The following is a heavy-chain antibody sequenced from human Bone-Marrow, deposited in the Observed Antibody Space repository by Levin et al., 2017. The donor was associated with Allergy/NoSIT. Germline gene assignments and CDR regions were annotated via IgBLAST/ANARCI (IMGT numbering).Heavy chain of an antibody. Sequence: SQTLSLTCTVSGGSISSSSYYWGWIRQPPGKGLEWIGSIYYSGSTYYNPSLKSRVTISVDTSKNQFSLKLSSVTAADTAVYYCARPTDGYNYFDYWGQGTLVTVSS. D-gene: IGHD5-24*01. CDR3: ARPTDGYNYFDY. CDR2: IYYSGST. CDR1: GGSISSSSYY. V-gene: IGHV4-39*01. J-gene: IGHJ4*02.